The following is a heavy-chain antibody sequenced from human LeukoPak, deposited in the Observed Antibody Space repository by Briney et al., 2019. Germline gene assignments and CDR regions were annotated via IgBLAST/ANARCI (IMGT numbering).Heavy chain of an antibody. J-gene: IGHJ4*02. D-gene: IGHD2-2*02. CDR1: GFTFSSXS. Sequence: RLSXAASGFTFSSXSMNWVRQAPGKGLEWVSSIVHSRSHIYYADSVKGRFTISRDNARASLYLQMTSLIVEDTAIYYCAREYTGSLHLSDWGQGXXXXVSX. CDR2: IVHSRSHI. V-gene: IGHV3-21*01. CDR3: AREYTGSLHLSD.